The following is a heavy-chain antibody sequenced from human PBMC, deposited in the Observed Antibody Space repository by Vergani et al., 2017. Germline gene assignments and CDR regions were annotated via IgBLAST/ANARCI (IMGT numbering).Heavy chain of an antibody. CDR3: SRSECSGTTCDGHYFDL. Sequence: VELLESGGGLAQPGGSLRVSCSASGFRVTTYYMSWVRQAPGKGLEWVSVIKSDGRTSYAESVRRRFTISRDTSRNAVYLQMNILRVEDTGVYYCSRSECSGTTCDGHYFDLWGHGILVTVSS. V-gene: IGHV3-66*02. D-gene: IGHD2-15*01. CDR1: GFRVTTYY. J-gene: IGHJ4*01. CDR2: IKSDGRT.